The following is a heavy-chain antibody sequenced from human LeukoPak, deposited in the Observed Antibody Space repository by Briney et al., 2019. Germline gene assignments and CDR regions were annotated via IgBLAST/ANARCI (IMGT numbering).Heavy chain of an antibody. CDR3: ARHILGGPDFDM. CDR2: MDPSDSYT. CDR1: GFSFSTYW. J-gene: IGHJ3*02. V-gene: IGHV5-10-1*01. D-gene: IGHD1-14*01. Sequence: PGGSLRLSCEGSGFSFSTYWISWVRQMPGKGLEWIVTMDPSDSYTNYSPPFQGHVTISADNSISTAYLQWSSLKASDIAMYYCARHILGGPDFDMWGQGTMVTVPS.